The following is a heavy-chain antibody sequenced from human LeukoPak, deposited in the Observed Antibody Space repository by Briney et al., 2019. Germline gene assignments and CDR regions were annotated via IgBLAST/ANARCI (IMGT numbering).Heavy chain of an antibody. V-gene: IGHV3-74*01. Sequence: PGGSLRLSCAASGFSFSNHWMHWVRQVPGEGLVWVSRITSDGYTTNYADSVKGRFTISRDNAKNTLYLQMNSLRAEDTAVYYCATATFTDDFDYWGQGTLVTVSS. CDR3: ATATFTDDFDY. J-gene: IGHJ4*02. CDR1: GFSFSNHW. CDR2: ITSDGYTT.